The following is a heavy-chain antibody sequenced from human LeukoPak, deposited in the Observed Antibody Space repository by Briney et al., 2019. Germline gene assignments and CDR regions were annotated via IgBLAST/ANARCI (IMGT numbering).Heavy chain of an antibody. V-gene: IGHV4-34*01. Sequence: SETLSLTCAVYGGSFSGYYWSWIRQPPGKGLEWIGEINHSGSTNYNPSLKSRVTISVDTSKKQFSLKLSSVTAADTAMYYCARPAVCSGGSCYYDSFDMWGQGTMVTVSS. CDR3: ARPAVCSGGSCYYDSFDM. CDR2: INHSGST. CDR1: GGSFSGYY. J-gene: IGHJ3*02. D-gene: IGHD2-15*01.